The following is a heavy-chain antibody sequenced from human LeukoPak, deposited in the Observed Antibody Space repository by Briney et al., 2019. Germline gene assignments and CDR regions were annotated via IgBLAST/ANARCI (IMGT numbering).Heavy chain of an antibody. Sequence: GGSLRLSCAASGFTFSTSVMSWVRQVPGKGLEWVSTLNRDGTRTYYSLSSSGRFIVSRDNSMNTLYLQMNSLRADDTAVYYCARDRGGYSTDFDFWGQGTLVTVTS. V-gene: IGHV3-23*01. CDR2: LNRDGTRT. CDR3: ARDRGGYSTDFDF. J-gene: IGHJ4*02. CDR1: GFTFSTSV. D-gene: IGHD6-13*01.